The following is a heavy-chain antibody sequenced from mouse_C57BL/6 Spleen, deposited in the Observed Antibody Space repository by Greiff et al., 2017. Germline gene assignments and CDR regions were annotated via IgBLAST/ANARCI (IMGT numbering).Heavy chain of an antibody. Sequence: VQLQQSGPELVKPGASVKISCKASGYTFTDYYMNWVKQSHGKSLEWIGDINPNNGGTSYNQKFKGKATLTVDKSSSTAYMELRSLTSEDSAVYYCATLTTVWYFDVWGTGTTVTVSS. CDR3: ATLTTVWYFDV. CDR2: INPNNGGT. D-gene: IGHD1-1*01. CDR1: GYTFTDYY. J-gene: IGHJ1*03. V-gene: IGHV1-26*01.